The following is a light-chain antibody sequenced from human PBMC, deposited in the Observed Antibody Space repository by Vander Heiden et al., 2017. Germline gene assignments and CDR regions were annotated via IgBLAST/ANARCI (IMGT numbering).Light chain of an antibody. J-gene: IGLJ3*02. Sequence: QSVLTPPPSASGTPGQRVSLSCSGSSSNIGAGHVNWYRQLPGAAPKVLIYGTSQRPSGVPDRFSGSKSGTSATLAISGLRSDDEADYYCASWDDSLSVVLFGGGTRLTVL. V-gene: IGLV1-47*01. CDR1: SSNIGAGH. CDR2: GTS. CDR3: ASWDDSLSVVL.